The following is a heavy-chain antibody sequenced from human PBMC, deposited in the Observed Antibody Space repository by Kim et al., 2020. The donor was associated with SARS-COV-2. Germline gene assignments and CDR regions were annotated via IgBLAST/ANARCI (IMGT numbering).Heavy chain of an antibody. J-gene: IGHJ6*02. D-gene: IGHD6-19*01. CDR1: GGSISSYY. CDR2: IYYSGST. CDR3: AREGAVAGTFRYYYGMDV. V-gene: IGHV4-59*01. Sequence: SETLSLTCTVSGGSISSYYWSWIRQPPGKGLEWIGYIYYSGSTNYNPSLKSRVTISVDTSKNQFSLKLSSVTAADTAVYYCAREGAVAGTFRYYYGMDVWGQGTTVTVSS.